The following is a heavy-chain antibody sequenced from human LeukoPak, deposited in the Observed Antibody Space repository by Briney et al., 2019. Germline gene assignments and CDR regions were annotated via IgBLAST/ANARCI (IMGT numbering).Heavy chain of an antibody. CDR1: GFTVSSNY. CDR2: IYSGGST. Sequence: GGSLRLSCAASGFTVSSNYMSWVRQAPGEGLEWVSVIYSGGSTYYADSVKGRFTISRDNSKNTLYLQMNSLRAEDTAVYYCARSSGYSYGYAFDYWGQGTLVTVSS. V-gene: IGHV3-53*01. D-gene: IGHD5-18*01. J-gene: IGHJ4*02. CDR3: ARSSGYSYGYAFDY.